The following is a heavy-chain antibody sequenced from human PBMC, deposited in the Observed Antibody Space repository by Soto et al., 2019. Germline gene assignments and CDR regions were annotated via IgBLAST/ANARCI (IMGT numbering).Heavy chain of an antibody. Sequence: GGSRRLSCAASGFTFSNAWMSWVRQAPGKGLEWVGRIKSKTDGGTTDCADSVKGRFTISRDNAKNTLFLQMYNRRAEDTAVYYCASLYSSAWARDYWGQGTLVTVS. CDR1: GFTFSNAW. J-gene: IGHJ4*02. CDR2: IKSKTDGGTT. CDR3: ASLYSSAWARDY. D-gene: IGHD6-19*01. V-gene: IGHV3-15*05.